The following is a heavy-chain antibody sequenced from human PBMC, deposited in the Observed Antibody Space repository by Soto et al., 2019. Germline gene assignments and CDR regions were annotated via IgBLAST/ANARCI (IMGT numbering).Heavy chain of an antibody. CDR1: GFTFDDYG. J-gene: IGHJ3*02. D-gene: IGHD6-19*01. V-gene: IGHV3-20*01. CDR3: ARVYSSEQNDAFDI. CDR2: INWNGGST. Sequence: GGSLRLSCAASGFTFDDYGMSWVRQAPGKGLEWVSGINWNGGSTGYADSVKGRFTISRDNAKNSLYLQMNSLRAEDTALYHCARVYSSEQNDAFDIWGQGTMVTVSS.